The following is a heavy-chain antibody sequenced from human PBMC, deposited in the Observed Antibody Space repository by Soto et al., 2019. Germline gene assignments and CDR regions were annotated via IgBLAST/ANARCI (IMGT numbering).Heavy chain of an antibody. V-gene: IGHV3-30-3*01. J-gene: IGHJ6*02. CDR3: ARGYSYVYYYGMDV. D-gene: IGHD5-18*01. CDR1: GFTFSSYA. Sequence: QVQLVESGGGVVQPGRSLRLSCAASGFTFSSYAMHWVRQAPGKGLEWVAVISYDGSNKYYADSVKGRFTISIDNSKNSLYQQMNSLRAEDTAVYYCARGYSYVYYYGMDVWGQGTTVTVSS. CDR2: ISYDGSNK.